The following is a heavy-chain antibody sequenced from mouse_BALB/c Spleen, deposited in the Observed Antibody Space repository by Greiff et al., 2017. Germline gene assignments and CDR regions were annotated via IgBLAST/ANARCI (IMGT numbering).Heavy chain of an antibody. CDR3: TRKKGYLLLRYYAMDY. CDR1: GFTFSNYW. D-gene: IGHD1-1*01. Sequence: EVKLMESGGGLVQPGGSMKLSCVASGFTFSNYWMNWVRQSPEKGLEWVAEIRLKSNNYATHYAESVKGRFTISRDDSKSSVYLQMNNLRAEDTGIYYCTRKKGYLLLRYYAMDYWGQGTSVTVSS. CDR2: IRLKSNNYAT. J-gene: IGHJ4*01. V-gene: IGHV6-6*02.